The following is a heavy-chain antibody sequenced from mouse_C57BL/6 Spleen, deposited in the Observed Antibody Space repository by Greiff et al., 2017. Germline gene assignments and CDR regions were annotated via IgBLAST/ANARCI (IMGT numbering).Heavy chain of an antibody. CDR3: SRSKYYPDY. CDR1: GYTFTSYW. J-gene: IGHJ2*01. CDR2: IDPSDSYT. D-gene: IGHD1-1*02. V-gene: IGHV1-59*01. Sequence: VQLQQPGAELVRPGTSVKLSCKASGYTFTSYWMHWVKQRPGQGLEWIGVIDPSDSYTNYNQKFKGKATLTVATSSSTAYMQLSSRRSKDSAVYYCSRSKYYPDYWGQGTTRTGSS.